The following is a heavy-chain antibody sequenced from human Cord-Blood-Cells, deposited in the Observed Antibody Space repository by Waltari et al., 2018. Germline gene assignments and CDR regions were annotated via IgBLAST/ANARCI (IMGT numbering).Heavy chain of an antibody. CDR2: MNPDNGTR. D-gene: IGHD2-15*01. CDR3: ARAPAGDAFDI. Sequence: QVQLVQSGAEVKKPGASVKVSCKASGYTFTSYDINWVRQATGQGLEGMGWMNPDNGTRGYAQKFQGRGTITRNTSISTAYMELSSLRSEDTAVYYCARAPAGDAFDIWGQGTMVTVSS. V-gene: IGHV1-8*03. J-gene: IGHJ3*02. CDR1: GYTFTSYD.